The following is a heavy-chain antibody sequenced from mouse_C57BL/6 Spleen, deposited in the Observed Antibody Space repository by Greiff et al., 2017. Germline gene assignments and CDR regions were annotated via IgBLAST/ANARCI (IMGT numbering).Heavy chain of an antibody. CDR1: GYTFTTYP. D-gene: IGHD1-2*01. CDR3: ARRRLPYWYFDV. Sequence: QVQLQQSGAELVKPGASVKMSCKASGYTFTTYPIEWMKQKHGQSLEWIGNFHPYNDDTKYNEKFKGKATLTAEKSSSTVYLELSRLTSDDSAVYYCARRRLPYWYFDVWGTGTTVTVSS. CDR2: FHPYNDDT. V-gene: IGHV1-47*01. J-gene: IGHJ1*03.